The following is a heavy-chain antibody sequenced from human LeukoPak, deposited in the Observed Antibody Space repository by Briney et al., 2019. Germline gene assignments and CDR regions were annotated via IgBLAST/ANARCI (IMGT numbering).Heavy chain of an antibody. V-gene: IGHV3-23*01. J-gene: IGHJ4*02. CDR3: AKDQEPHYYDSSGYYFVANY. CDR2: ISGSGGST. CDR1: GFTFSSYA. D-gene: IGHD3-22*01. Sequence: GGSLRLSCAAYGFTFSSYAMSWVRQAPGKGLEWVSAISGSGGSTYYADSVKGRFTISRDNSKNTLYLQMNSLRAEDTAVYYCAKDQEPHYYDSSGYYFVANYWGQGTLVTVSS.